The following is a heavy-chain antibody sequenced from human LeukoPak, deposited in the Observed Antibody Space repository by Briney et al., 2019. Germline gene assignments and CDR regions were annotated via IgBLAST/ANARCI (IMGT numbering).Heavy chain of an antibody. CDR3: ARETRGVPGAIAAVKGFDY. CDR1: GYSFTSYN. Sequence: VASVKVSCKTSGYSFTSYNLHWVRQAPGQRLEWMGIINPSGGNTNYAQKFQGRVTMTRDTSTSTVYMELNSLRSEDTAVYYCARETRGVPGAIAAVKGFDYWGQGTLVTVSS. V-gene: IGHV1-46*01. D-gene: IGHD6-13*01. CDR2: INPSGGNT. J-gene: IGHJ4*02.